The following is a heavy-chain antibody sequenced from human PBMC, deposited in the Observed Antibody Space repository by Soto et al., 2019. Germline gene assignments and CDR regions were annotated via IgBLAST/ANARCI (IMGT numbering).Heavy chain of an antibody. CDR2: IIPIFGTA. D-gene: IGHD1-26*01. CDR3: ASRRRWELLHFDP. V-gene: IGHV1-69*06. Sequence: GASVKVSCKASGGTFSSYAISWVRQAPGQGLEWMGGIIPIFGTANYAQKFQGRVTITADKSTSTAYMELSSLRSEDTAVYYCASRRRWELLHFDPWGQGTLVTVSS. J-gene: IGHJ5*02. CDR1: GGTFSSYA.